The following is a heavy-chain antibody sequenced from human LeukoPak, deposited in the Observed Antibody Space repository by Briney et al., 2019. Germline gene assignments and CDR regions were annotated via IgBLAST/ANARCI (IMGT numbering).Heavy chain of an antibody. CDR3: ARDRRTNWNGPNFDY. Sequence: PQTLSLTCTVSGGSISSGDYYWSWIRQPPGKGLEWIGYISYSGSTYYNPSLKSRVTISLGTSKNQFSLRLSSVTAADTAVYYCARDRRTNWNGPNFDYWGQGTLVTVSS. CDR2: ISYSGST. CDR1: GGSISSGDYY. D-gene: IGHD1-20*01. V-gene: IGHV4-30-4*08. J-gene: IGHJ4*02.